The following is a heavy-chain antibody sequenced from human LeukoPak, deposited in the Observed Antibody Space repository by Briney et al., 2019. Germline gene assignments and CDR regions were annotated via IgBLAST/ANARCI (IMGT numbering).Heavy chain of an antibody. V-gene: IGHV3-21*01. Sequence: GGALRPSRATPGFTFTAYSLNLGRPGPGEGLEGVSPISSGSRYIYYADSVKGRFTISRDNAKDSLYLQMNSLRAEDTAVYYCAKCSGGICYHSDDHWGQGTLVTVSP. J-gene: IGHJ5*02. D-gene: IGHD2-15*01. CDR1: GFTFTAYS. CDR3: AKCSGGICYHSDDH. CDR2: ISSGSRYI.